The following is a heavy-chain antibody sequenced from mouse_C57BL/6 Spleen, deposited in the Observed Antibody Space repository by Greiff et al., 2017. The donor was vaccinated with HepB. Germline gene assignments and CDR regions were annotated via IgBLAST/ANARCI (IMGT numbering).Heavy chain of an antibody. CDR3: ARWGRPMDY. J-gene: IGHJ4*01. CDR1: GYSFTSYW. Sequence: QVQLQQPGAELVMPGASVKLSCKASGYSFTSYWMHWVKQRPGQGLEWIGEIDPSDSYTNYNQKFKGKSTLTVDKSSSTAYMQLSSLTSEDSAVYYCARWGRPMDYWGQGTSVTVSS. D-gene: IGHD6-1*01. V-gene: IGHV1-69*01. CDR2: IDPSDSYT.